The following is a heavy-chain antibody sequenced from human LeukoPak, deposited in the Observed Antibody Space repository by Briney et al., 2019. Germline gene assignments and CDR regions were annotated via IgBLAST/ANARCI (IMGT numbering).Heavy chain of an antibody. Sequence: GASVKVSCKASGGTFSSYAISWVRQAPGQGLEWMGGIIPIFGTANYAQKFQGRVTITADKSTSTAYMELSSLRSEDTAVYYCARDQVVPAAISSGYSYGYYFDYWGQGSLVAVSS. V-gene: IGHV1-69*06. CDR2: IIPIFGTA. CDR3: ARDQVVPAAISSGYSYGYYFDY. CDR1: GGTFSSYA. J-gene: IGHJ4*02. D-gene: IGHD2-2*01.